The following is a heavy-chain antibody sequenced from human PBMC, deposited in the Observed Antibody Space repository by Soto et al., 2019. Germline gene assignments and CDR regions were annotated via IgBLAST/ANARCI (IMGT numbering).Heavy chain of an antibody. CDR2: INHSGST. J-gene: IGHJ4*02. CDR3: ARERQVGATNFDY. V-gene: IGHV4-34*01. CDR1: GGSFSGYY. Sequence: PSETLSLTCAVYGGSFSGYYWSWIRQPPGKGLEWIGEINHSGSTNYNPSLKSRVTISVDTSKNQFSLKLSSVTAADTAVYYCARERQVGATNFDYWGQGTLVTVSS. D-gene: IGHD1-26*01.